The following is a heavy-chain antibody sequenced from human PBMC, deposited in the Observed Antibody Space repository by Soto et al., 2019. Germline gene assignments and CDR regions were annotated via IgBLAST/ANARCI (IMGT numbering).Heavy chain of an antibody. CDR3: ARSVRFLEWRNDAFDI. CDR1: GYTFTSYY. J-gene: IGHJ3*02. Sequence: ASVKVSCKASGYTFTSYYMHWVRQAPGQGLEWMGIIDPSGGSTSYAQKFQGRVTMTRDTSTSTVYMELSSLRSEDTAVYYCARSVRFLEWRNDAFDIWGQGTMVTVSS. D-gene: IGHD3-3*01. CDR2: IDPSGGST. V-gene: IGHV1-46*01.